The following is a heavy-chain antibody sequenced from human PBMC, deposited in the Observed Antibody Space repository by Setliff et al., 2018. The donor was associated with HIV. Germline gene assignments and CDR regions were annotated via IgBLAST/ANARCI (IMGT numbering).Heavy chain of an antibody. CDR1: GGSFSGYY. D-gene: IGHD4-17*01. CDR2: INHSGST. J-gene: IGHJ4*02. CDR3: ARGGPTVTNQDY. V-gene: IGHV4-34*01. Sequence: PSETLSLTCAVYGGSFSGYYWSWIRQPPGKGLEWIGEINHSGSTNYNPSLKSRVTISVDTSKNQFSLKLSSVTAADTAVYYCARGGPTVTNQDYWGQGTPVTVSS.